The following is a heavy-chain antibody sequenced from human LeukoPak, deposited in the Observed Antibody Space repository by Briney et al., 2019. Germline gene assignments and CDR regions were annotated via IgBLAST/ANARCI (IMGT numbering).Heavy chain of an antibody. Sequence: GGSLRLSCAASGFTLSDYYMTWIRQAPGKGLEWVSYVSNGGGNTIFYADSVKGRFTVFRDYAKNSLYLQMNSLRAEDMAVYYCARDKSNKGHDCWGQGTLVTVSP. CDR2: VSNGGGNTI. J-gene: IGHJ4*02. CDR1: GFTLSDYY. CDR3: ARDKSNKGHDC. V-gene: IGHV3-11*01.